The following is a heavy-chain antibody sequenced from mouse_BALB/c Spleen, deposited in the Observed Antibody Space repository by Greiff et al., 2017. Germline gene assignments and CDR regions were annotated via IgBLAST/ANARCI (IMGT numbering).Heavy chain of an antibody. Sequence: EVQLQESGAELVKPGASVKLSCTASGFNIKDTYMHWVKQRPEQGLEWIGRIDPANGNTKYDPKFQGKATITADTSSNTAYLQLSSLTSEDTAVYYCARSDYGSRSSFAYWGQGTLVTVSA. D-gene: IGHD1-1*01. CDR2: IDPANGNT. CDR3: ARSDYGSRSSFAY. CDR1: GFNIKDTY. J-gene: IGHJ3*01. V-gene: IGHV14-3*02.